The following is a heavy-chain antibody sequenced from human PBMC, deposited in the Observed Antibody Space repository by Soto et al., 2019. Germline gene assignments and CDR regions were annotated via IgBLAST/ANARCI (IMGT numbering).Heavy chain of an antibody. J-gene: IGHJ3*01. CDR2: IVPLPGTT. CDR1: GGTFTKYA. D-gene: IGHD6-19*01. Sequence: QVQLVQSGAAVRKPGSSVKVSCKASGGTFTKYAITWVRQAPRQGLEWMGGIVPLPGTTNYAQKFRGRVTISADESTSTAYLELSSLRSADTAVYYCASAVGCLVGSSCWPYYAVDVWGQGTMVIVSS. V-gene: IGHV1-69*01. CDR3: ASAVGCLVGSSCWPYYAVDV.